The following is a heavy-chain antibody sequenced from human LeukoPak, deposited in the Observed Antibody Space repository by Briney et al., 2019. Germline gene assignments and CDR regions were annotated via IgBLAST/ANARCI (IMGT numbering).Heavy chain of an antibody. D-gene: IGHD3-10*01. Sequence: GASVKVSCKASGYTFTDYYIHWVRQAPGQGLEWMGWINPNSGGTNYAQKFQGRVTMTRDTSISTAYMELSRLRSDDTAVYYCARDKTMVRGVSHADYYYYMDVWGKGTTVTVSS. CDR2: INPNSGGT. CDR1: GYTFTDYY. J-gene: IGHJ6*03. V-gene: IGHV1-2*02. CDR3: ARDKTMVRGVSHADYYYYMDV.